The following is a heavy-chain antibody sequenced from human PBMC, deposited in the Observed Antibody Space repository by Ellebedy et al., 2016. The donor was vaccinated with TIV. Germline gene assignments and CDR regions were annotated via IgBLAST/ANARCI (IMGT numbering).Heavy chain of an antibody. CDR2: IKSKVDGRTT. V-gene: IGHV3-15*07. CDR3: ADNYASGNAPP. J-gene: IGHJ5*02. Sequence: GESLKISCAVSGFTANSAWLNWVRQAPGKGLEWVARIKSKVDGRTTDYAAAVKGRFRISIDDSQNTLLLQMNSMKVEDTGVYDCADNYASGNAPPWGQGTLVAVSS. CDR1: GFTANSAW. D-gene: IGHD3-10*01.